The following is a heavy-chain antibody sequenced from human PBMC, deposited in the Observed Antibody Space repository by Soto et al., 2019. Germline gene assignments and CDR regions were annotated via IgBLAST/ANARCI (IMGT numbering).Heavy chain of an antibody. V-gene: IGHV1-18*01. J-gene: IGHJ4*02. CDR2: ISAYNGNT. Sequence: QVQLVQSGAEVKKPGASVKVSCKASGYTFTSYGISWVRQAPGQGLEWMGWISAYNGNTNYAQKLQGRVTMTTDTSTSTAYMELRSLRSDDTAVYYCARDVSGELSLYPVEEFDYWGQGTLVTVSA. CDR3: ARDVSGELSLYPVEEFDY. CDR1: GYTFTSYG. D-gene: IGHD3-16*02.